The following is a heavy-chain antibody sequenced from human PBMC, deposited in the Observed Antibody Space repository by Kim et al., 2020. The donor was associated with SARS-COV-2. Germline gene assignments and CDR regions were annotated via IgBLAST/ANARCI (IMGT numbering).Heavy chain of an antibody. CDR2: ISGNGAKI. Sequence: GGSLRLSCAASGFTFSSSVLSWVRQAPGKGLEWVSSISGNGAKIHYADSVKGRFTISRDNSRNTVYLQMNSLRVEDTAVYYCARIAGAYSNWFDPWGQGTLVTVSS. V-gene: IGHV3-23*01. CDR1: GFTFSSSV. D-gene: IGHD3-10*01. J-gene: IGHJ5*02. CDR3: ARIAGAYSNWFDP.